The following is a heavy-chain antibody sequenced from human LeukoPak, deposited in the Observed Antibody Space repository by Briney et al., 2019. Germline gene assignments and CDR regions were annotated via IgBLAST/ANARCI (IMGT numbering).Heavy chain of an antibody. D-gene: IGHD6-19*01. J-gene: IGHJ4*02. Sequence: ASVKVSCKASGYTFSSYYMHWVRQAPGQGLEWMGIINPSDGSTTYAQKFQGRVTMTRDMSTRTVYMELSSLRSEDMAVYYCARAVKYRSGPLTDLLPYYFDYWGQGTLVTVSS. CDR1: GYTFSSYY. CDR2: INPSDGST. CDR3: ARAVKYRSGPLTDLLPYYFDY. V-gene: IGHV1-46*01.